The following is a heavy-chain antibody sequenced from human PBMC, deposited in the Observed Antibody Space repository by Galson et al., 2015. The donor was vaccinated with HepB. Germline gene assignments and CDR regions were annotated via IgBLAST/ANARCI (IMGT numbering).Heavy chain of an antibody. CDR1: GFSFRTYR. V-gene: IGHV3-21*01. CDR3: AKSVLGGGHWFFDI. J-gene: IGHJ2*01. CDR2: ISSTSTYI. Sequence: SLRLSCAASGFSFRTYRMTWVRQAPGKGLDWVSCISSTSTYIAYTDSVKGRFTISRDNAKSSVYLQMNDLRAEDTAVYFCAKSVLGGGHWFFDIWGRGTLVTFSS. D-gene: IGHD3-16*01.